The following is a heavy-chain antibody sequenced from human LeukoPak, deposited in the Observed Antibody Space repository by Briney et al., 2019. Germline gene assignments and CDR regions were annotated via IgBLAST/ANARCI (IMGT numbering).Heavy chain of an antibody. CDR3: AKRGYSSSWNFDS. V-gene: IGHV3-74*01. J-gene: IGHJ4*02. Sequence: PGGSLRLSCAASGFTFSSYWMHWVRQAPGKGLVWVSRINTDGSSTSYADSVKGRFTISRDNSKKTVSLQMNSLRTEDTAVYYCAKRGYSSSWNFDSWGQGTLVTVSS. D-gene: IGHD6-13*01. CDR2: INTDGSST. CDR1: GFTFSSYW.